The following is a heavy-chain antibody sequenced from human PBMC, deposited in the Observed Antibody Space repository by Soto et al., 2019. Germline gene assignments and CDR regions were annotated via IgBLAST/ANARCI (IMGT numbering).Heavy chain of an antibody. V-gene: IGHV3-30-3*01. CDR3: ARWSSAFDY. CDR1: GFTFSSYA. CDR2: ISYDGSNK. J-gene: IGHJ4*02. Sequence: PGGSLRLSCAASGFTFSSYAMHWVRQAPGKGLEWVAVISYDGSNKYYADSVKGRFTISRDNSKNTLYLQMNSLRAEDTAVYYCARWSSAFDYWGQGTLVTVSS. D-gene: IGHD6-6*01.